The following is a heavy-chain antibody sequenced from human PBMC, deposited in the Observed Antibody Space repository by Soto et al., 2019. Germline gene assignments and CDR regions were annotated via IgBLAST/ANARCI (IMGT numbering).Heavy chain of an antibody. D-gene: IGHD1-26*01. J-gene: IGHJ4*02. Sequence: GGSRRLACAASGFSFSGYAMHWFRQAPGKGLEWVTVISFDGKEKYYVDSVEGRFTISRDNTKNSLYLQMNSLRTEDTALYYCASRPPDGTHLGVFDFWGQGTPVTVSS. V-gene: IGHV3-30*03. CDR1: GFSFSGYA. CDR2: ISFDGKEK. CDR3: ASRPPDGTHLGVFDF.